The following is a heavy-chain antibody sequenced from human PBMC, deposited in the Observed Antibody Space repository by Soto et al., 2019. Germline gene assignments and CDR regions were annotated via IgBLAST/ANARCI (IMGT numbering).Heavy chain of an antibody. CDR1: GFTFSSYA. J-gene: IGHJ4*02. D-gene: IGHD6-13*01. V-gene: IGHV3-64*01. Sequence: PGGSLRLSCAASGFTFSSYAMHWVRQAPGKGLEYVSAISSNGGGTYYANSVKGRFTISRDNSKNTLYLQMNSLRAEDTAVYYCAKVVSGYSSSWQCDYWGQGTLVTVSS. CDR2: ISSNGGGT. CDR3: AKVVSGYSSSWQCDY.